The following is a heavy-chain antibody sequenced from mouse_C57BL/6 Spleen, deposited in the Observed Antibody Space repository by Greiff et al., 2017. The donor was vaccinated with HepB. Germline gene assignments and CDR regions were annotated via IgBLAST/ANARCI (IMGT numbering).Heavy chain of an antibody. J-gene: IGHJ1*03. CDR1: GYTFTDYN. D-gene: IGHD1-1*01. CDR2: INPNNGGT. V-gene: IGHV1-18*01. CDR3: ARDDYYVSSYEYLYFDV. Sequence: EVKLLESGPELVKPGASVKIPCKASGYTFTDYNMDWVKQSHGKSLEWIGDINPNNGGTIYNQKFKGKATLTVDKSSSTAYMELRSLTSEDTAVYYCARDDYYVSSYEYLYFDVWGTVTTVTVSS.